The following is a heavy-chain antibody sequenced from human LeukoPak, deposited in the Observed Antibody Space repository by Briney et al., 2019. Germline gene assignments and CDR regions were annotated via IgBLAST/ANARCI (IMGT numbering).Heavy chain of an antibody. Sequence: SETLSPTCTVSGASIRSSSYYWGWIRQTPGKGLEWIGSIYYSGTTYYNPSLKSRVTISVDTSKNQFSLKLRSVTAADTAVFYCARLGDYYVSGTYYFDSWGPGTLVTVSS. CDR2: IYYSGTT. CDR1: GASIRSSSYY. V-gene: IGHV4-39*01. CDR3: ARLGDYYVSGTYYFDS. J-gene: IGHJ4*02. D-gene: IGHD3-10*01.